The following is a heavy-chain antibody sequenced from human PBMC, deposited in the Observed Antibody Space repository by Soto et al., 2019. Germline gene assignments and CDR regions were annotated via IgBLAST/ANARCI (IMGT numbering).Heavy chain of an antibody. Sequence: QVQLVQSGAEVKKPGASVKVSCKASGYTFTNYAVHWVRQAPGQRLEWMGWINAGNGNIKYSQKFQGRVTITRDTSASTAYMELSSLRSEDTAVYYWARGDGGYVGWLDPWGQGTLVTVSS. CDR2: INAGNGNI. V-gene: IGHV1-3*01. CDR3: ARGDGGYVGWLDP. CDR1: GYTFTNYA. D-gene: IGHD5-12*01. J-gene: IGHJ5*02.